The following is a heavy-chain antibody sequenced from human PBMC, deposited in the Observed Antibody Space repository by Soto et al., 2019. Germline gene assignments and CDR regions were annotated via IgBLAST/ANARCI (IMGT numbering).Heavy chain of an antibody. CDR3: TTVTVLDIQSDY. J-gene: IGHJ4*02. CDR2: IKKKTDGGTA. D-gene: IGHD3-3*02. V-gene: IGHV3-15*01. Sequence: GGSLRLPCAVSGFTFSDAWMSWVRQAPGKGLEWVGRIKKKTDGGTADYPAPVKGRFTISRDDSENMLYLQMNSLKTEDTAVYYCTTVTVLDIQSDYWGQGTLVTVSS. CDR1: GFTFSDAW.